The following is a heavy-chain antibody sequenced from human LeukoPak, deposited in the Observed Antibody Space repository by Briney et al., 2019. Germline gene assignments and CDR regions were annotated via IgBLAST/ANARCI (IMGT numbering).Heavy chain of an antibody. J-gene: IGHJ5*02. CDR2: MYHSGSP. V-gene: IGHV4-59*01. D-gene: IGHD3-22*01. Sequence: PSETLSLTCSVSGASISSYYWSWIRQPPGKGPEWIGDMYHSGSPNYNPSLYSRLTISIGTSNSQFSLRLTSVTAADTAVYYCARGGHYDTSGYYAVVDLWGQGTLVTVSS. CDR1: GASISSYY. CDR3: ARGGHYDTSGYYAVVDL.